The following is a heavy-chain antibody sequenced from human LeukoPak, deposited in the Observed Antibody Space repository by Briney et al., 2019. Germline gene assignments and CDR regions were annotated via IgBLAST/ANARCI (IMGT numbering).Heavy chain of an antibody. CDR2: INPNSGGT. Sequence: GASLKASCKASGYTFTGYYMHCVRQAPGHGLEWRGWINPNSGGTNYAQKFQGRVPMTRETSISTAYMELSRLRSDDTAVYYCAGTDYDILPGYYTVPFDYWGQGTLVTVSS. D-gene: IGHD3-9*01. V-gene: IGHV1-2*02. J-gene: IGHJ4*02. CDR1: GYTFTGYY. CDR3: AGTDYDILPGYYTVPFDY.